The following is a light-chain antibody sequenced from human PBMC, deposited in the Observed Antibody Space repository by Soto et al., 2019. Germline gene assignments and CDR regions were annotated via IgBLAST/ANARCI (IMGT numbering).Light chain of an antibody. V-gene: IGKV1-39*01. CDR1: QTISTY. CDR3: QQRHGMPYT. J-gene: IGKJ2*01. Sequence: DIQMTQSPSSLSASVGDRVTITCRASQTISTYLNWYQQEPGKAPKLLIYAASSLQSGVPSRFSGSGSEKDFPLTISSLQPEDFEAYYCQQRHGMPYTFGQGTKLEIK. CDR2: AAS.